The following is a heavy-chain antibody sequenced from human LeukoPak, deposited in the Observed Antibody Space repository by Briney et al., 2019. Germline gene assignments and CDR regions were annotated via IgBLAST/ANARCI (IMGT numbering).Heavy chain of an antibody. Sequence: PGGSLRLSCAASGFTFSSYSMNWVRQAPGKGLEWVSTISGSGDNTYYADSVKGRFTISRDNSKNTLYLQMNSLRAEDTAVYYCARREQWSLAFDIWGQGTMVTVSS. CDR1: GFTFSSYS. D-gene: IGHD6-19*01. CDR3: ARREQWSLAFDI. CDR2: ISGSGDNT. V-gene: IGHV3-23*01. J-gene: IGHJ3*02.